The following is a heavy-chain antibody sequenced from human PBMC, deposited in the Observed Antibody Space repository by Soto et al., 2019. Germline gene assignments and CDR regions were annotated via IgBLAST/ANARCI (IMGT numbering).Heavy chain of an antibody. D-gene: IGHD3-22*01. Sequence: PGGSLRLSCEASGFSVSTNYMSWVRQAPGKGLEWVSVIFTGETTDYADSVKGRFTISRDNSKNTLYLHMNNLRVEDTAVYYCASEYFDTTGFYQFYFDYWGQGTVVTVSS. CDR3: ASEYFDTTGFYQFYFDY. J-gene: IGHJ4*02. V-gene: IGHV3-53*01. CDR1: GFSVSTNY. CDR2: IFTGETT.